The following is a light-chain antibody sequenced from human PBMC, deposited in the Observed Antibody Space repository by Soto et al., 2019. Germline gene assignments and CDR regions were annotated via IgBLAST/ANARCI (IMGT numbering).Light chain of an antibody. J-gene: IGKJ5*01. Sequence: EIVMTQSPATLSVSRGERATLSCRASQSVSTNLAWYQQIPGQAPRLLISGASTRATGIPARLSGSGSGTEFTLTIRSLQSEDFAVYYCQQYHNWPTFGQGTRLEIK. CDR1: QSVSTN. CDR2: GAS. CDR3: QQYHNWPT. V-gene: IGKV3-15*01.